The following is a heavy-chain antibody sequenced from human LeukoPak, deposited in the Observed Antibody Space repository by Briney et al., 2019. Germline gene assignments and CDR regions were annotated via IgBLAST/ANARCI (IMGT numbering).Heavy chain of an antibody. D-gene: IGHD6-13*01. J-gene: IGHJ4*02. V-gene: IGHV3-23*01. Sequence: GGSLRLSCAASGFTFSSYAMSWVRQAPGKGLEWVSAISGSGGSTYYADSVKGRFTISRDNSKNTLYLQMNSLRAEDTAVYYCAKCGVVSSSWYYFDYWGQGTLVTVSS. CDR2: ISGSGGST. CDR3: AKCGVVSSSWYYFDY. CDR1: GFTFSSYA.